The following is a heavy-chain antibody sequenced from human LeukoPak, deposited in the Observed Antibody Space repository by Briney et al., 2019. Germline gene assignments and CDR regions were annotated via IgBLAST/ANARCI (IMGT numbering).Heavy chain of an antibody. CDR3: AREAPRYYFDY. J-gene: IGHJ4*02. D-gene: IGHD1-26*01. V-gene: IGHV3-30-3*01. CDR1: GFTFSSYA. Sequence: GGSLRLSCAASGFTFSSYAMHWVRQAPGKGLEWLAIISYDGHNKYYADSVKGRFTISRDNSKNTLYLQMNSLRAEDTAVYYCAREAPRYYFDYWGQGTLVTVSS. CDR2: ISYDGHNK.